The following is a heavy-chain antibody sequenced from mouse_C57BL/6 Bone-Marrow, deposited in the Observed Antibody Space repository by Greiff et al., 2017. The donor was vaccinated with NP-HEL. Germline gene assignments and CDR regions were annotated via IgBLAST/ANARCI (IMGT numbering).Heavy chain of an antibody. CDR2: INPNNGGT. Sequence: VQLQQSGPELVKPGASVKISCKASGYTFTDYYMNWVKQSHGKSLEWIGDINPNNGGTSYNQKFKGKATLTVDKSSSTAYMEHRSLTSEDSAVYYCARAPYYDYDGAMDYWGQGTSVTVSS. D-gene: IGHD2-4*01. CDR3: ARAPYYDYDGAMDY. CDR1: GYTFTDYY. V-gene: IGHV1-26*01. J-gene: IGHJ4*01.